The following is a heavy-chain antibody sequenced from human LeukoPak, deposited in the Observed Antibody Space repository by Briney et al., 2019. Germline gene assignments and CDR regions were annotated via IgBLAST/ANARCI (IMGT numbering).Heavy chain of an antibody. D-gene: IGHD1/OR15-1a*01. V-gene: IGHV3-21*01. CDR1: GFTFSSYS. Sequence: GGSLRLSCAASGFTFSSYSMNWVRQAPGKGLEWVSSISSSGSYIFHADSVKGRFTISRDNAKNSLYLQMNSLRAEDTAVYYCAREGPINNGDLDYWGQGTLVTVSS. CDR2: ISSSGSYI. J-gene: IGHJ4*02. CDR3: AREGPINNGDLDY.